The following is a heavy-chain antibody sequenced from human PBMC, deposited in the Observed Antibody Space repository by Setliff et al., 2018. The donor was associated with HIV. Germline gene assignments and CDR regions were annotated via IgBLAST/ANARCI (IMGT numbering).Heavy chain of an antibody. J-gene: IGHJ3*01. CDR3: ASR. Sequence: PGGSLRLSCIASGFIFSTYRMTWVRQAPGKGPEWVSVITYDGSRTYYADSVKGRFTISRDDSKNTVYLQMNSLRAEDTAVYYCASRGGQGTMVTVSS. CDR1: GFIFSTYR. D-gene: IGHD3-10*01. CDR2: ITYDGSRT. V-gene: IGHV3-30*01.